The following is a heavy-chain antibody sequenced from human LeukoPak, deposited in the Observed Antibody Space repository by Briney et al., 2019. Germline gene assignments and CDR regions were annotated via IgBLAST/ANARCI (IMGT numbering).Heavy chain of an antibody. CDR2: ISGSGGST. CDR1: GLTFSSYA. V-gene: IGHV3-23*01. Sequence: GGSLRLSCAASGLTFSSYAMSWVRQAPGKGLEWVSAISGSGGSTYYADSVKGRFTISRDNSKNTLYLQMNSLRAEDTAVYYCAKYPVVVITRDAFDIWGQGTMVTVSS. CDR3: AKYPVVVITRDAFDI. J-gene: IGHJ3*02. D-gene: IGHD3-22*01.